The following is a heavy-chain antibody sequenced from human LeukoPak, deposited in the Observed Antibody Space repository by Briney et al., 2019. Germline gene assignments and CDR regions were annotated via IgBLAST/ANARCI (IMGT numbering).Heavy chain of an antibody. CDR3: ARDLKITDYYYDSSGYYYGNDAFDI. V-gene: IGHV4-38-2*02. D-gene: IGHD3-22*01. Sequence: SETLSLTCTVSGYSISSGYYWGWIRQPPGKGLEWIGSIYHSGSTYYNPSLKSRVTISVDTSKNQFSLKLSSVTAADTAVYYCARDLKITDYYYDSSGYYYGNDAFDIWGQGTMVTVSS. CDR1: GYSISSGYY. CDR2: IYHSGST. J-gene: IGHJ3*02.